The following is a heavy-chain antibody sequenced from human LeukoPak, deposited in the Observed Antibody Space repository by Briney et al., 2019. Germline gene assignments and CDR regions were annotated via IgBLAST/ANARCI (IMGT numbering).Heavy chain of an antibody. CDR2: IYSGGST. CDR3: ARLPPSGDYIDY. J-gene: IGHJ4*02. Sequence: GGSLRLSCAASGFTVSSNYMSWVRQAPGKGLEWVSVIYSGGSTYYADSVKGRFTISRDNSKNTLYLQMNSLRAEDTAVYYCARLPPSGDYIDYWGQGTLVTVSS. CDR1: GFTVSSNY. D-gene: IGHD4-17*01. V-gene: IGHV3-53*01.